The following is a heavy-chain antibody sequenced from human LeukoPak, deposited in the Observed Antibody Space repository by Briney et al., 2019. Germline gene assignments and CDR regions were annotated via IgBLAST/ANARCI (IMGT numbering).Heavy chain of an antibody. CDR2: INHSGST. CDR1: GGSFSGYY. D-gene: IGHD2-15*01. V-gene: IGHV4-34*01. Sequence: SETLSLTCAVYGGSFSGYYWSWIRQPPGKGLEWIGEINHSGSTNYNPSLKSRVTISVDTSKNQFSLKLSSVTAADTAVYYCARGIDVAIDYWGQGTLVTVSS. J-gene: IGHJ4*02. CDR3: ARGIDVAIDY.